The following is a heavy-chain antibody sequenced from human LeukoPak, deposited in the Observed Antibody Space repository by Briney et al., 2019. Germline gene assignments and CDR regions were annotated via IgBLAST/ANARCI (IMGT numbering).Heavy chain of an antibody. J-gene: IGHJ6*03. Sequence: SETLSLTCTVSGGSISSYYWSWIRQPPGKGLEWIGYIYYSGSTNYNPSLKSRVTISVDTSKNQFSLKLSSVTAVDTAVYYCAREIRIVGATTQLDYYYYYMDVWGKGTTVTISS. V-gene: IGHV4-59*01. CDR2: IYYSGST. D-gene: IGHD1-26*01. CDR1: GGSISSYY. CDR3: AREIRIVGATTQLDYYYYYMDV.